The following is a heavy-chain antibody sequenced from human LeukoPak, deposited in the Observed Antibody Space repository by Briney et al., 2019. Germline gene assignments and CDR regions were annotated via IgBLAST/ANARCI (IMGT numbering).Heavy chain of an antibody. CDR2: ISSGSSYI. D-gene: IGHD3-10*01. CDR3: ARDGSGY. Sequence: PGGSLRLSCAASGFTFSTYDMNWVRQAPGKGLEWVSSISSGSSYIYYADSVKGRFTISRDNAKYSLYLQMDSLRAEDTAVYYCARDGSGYWGQGTLVTVSS. J-gene: IGHJ4*02. CDR1: GFTFSTYD. V-gene: IGHV3-21*01.